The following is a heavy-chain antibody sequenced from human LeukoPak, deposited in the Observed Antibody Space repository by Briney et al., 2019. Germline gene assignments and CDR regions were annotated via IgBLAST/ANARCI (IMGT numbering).Heavy chain of an antibody. Sequence: VASVKVSRKASGYTFTTYSINWVRQAPGQGLEWMGWISAYNGNTNYAQKLQGRVTMTTDTSTSTAYMELRSLRSDDTAVYYCARPGSSSRYYYYYYGMDVWGQGTTVTVSS. CDR2: ISAYNGNT. D-gene: IGHD6-13*01. J-gene: IGHJ6*02. CDR3: ARPGSSSRYYYYYYGMDV. CDR1: GYTFTTYS. V-gene: IGHV1-18*01.